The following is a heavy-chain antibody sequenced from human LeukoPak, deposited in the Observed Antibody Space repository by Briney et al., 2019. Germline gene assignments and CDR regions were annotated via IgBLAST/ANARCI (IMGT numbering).Heavy chain of an antibody. D-gene: IGHD5-18*01. V-gene: IGHV3-21*01. Sequence: GGSLRLSCAASGFTFSTYVMNWVRQAPGKGLEWVSFISGSSNYIYYADSMKGRFTISRDNAKNSLYLQMNSLRAEDTAVYYCAREKDTSLAPYFDYWGQGTLVTVSS. J-gene: IGHJ4*02. CDR2: ISGSSNYI. CDR1: GFTFSTYV. CDR3: AREKDTSLAPYFDY.